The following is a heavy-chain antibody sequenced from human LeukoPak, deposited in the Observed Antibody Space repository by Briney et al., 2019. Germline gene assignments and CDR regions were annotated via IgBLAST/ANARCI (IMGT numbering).Heavy chain of an antibody. CDR3: ARVRTVTRTREYYFDY. Sequence: GGSLRLSCAASGFSFTSYNFHWVRQAPGKGLQWLGFISYDGSIKYEDSVKGRFTISRDNAKNSLYLQMNSLRAEDTALYYCARVRTVTRTREYYFDYWGQGTLVTVSS. CDR1: GFSFTSYN. J-gene: IGHJ4*02. D-gene: IGHD1-1*01. V-gene: IGHV3-30*03. CDR2: ISYDGSIK.